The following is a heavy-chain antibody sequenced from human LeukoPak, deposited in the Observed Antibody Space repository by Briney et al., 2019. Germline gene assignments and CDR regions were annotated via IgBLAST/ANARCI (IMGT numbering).Heavy chain of an antibody. V-gene: IGHV3-23*01. CDR1: GFTFSSYA. CDR3: AKAPVTTCRGAVCYPFDY. J-gene: IGHJ4*02. Sequence: GGSLRLSCAASGFTFSSYAMSWVRQAQGKGLEWVSVISGSGGSTSYADSVKGRFTISRDNSMNMLYLQMNSLRAEDTAVYYCAKAPVTTCRGAVCYPFDYWGLGTLVTVSS. D-gene: IGHD2-15*01. CDR2: ISGSGGST.